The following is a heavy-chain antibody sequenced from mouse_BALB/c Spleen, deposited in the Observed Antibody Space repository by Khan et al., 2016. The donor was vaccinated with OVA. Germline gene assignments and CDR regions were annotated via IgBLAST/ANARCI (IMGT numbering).Heavy chain of an antibody. CDR2: INPYNAGT. CDR3: EREASSCDFSFPY. J-gene: IGHJ3*01. CDR1: GYTFTNYV. V-gene: IGHV1S136*01. Sequence: VQLKESGPELVEPGASVKMSCKASGYTFTNYVMHWVKQKPGQGLEWMGYINPYNAGTRYNEKFKGKATLTSDISATTAYMELSSLTSEDSATNYCEREASSCDFSFPYWGQETLVTVST. D-gene: IGHD2-13*01.